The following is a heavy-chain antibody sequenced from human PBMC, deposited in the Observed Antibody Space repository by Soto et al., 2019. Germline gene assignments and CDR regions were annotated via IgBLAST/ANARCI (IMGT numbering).Heavy chain of an antibody. D-gene: IGHD3-3*01. V-gene: IGHV3-7*04. Sequence: EVQLVESGGGLVQPGGSLRLSCAASGFTFSGPWMNWVRQAPGKGLEWVANIKEDGSEKYYVDSVRGRFTISRDNAKNSLILQMNSLRAEDTAVYYFVRGFGLDSWGPGTLVTVSS. CDR3: VRGFGLDS. CDR2: IKEDGSEK. CDR1: GFTFSGPW. J-gene: IGHJ5*01.